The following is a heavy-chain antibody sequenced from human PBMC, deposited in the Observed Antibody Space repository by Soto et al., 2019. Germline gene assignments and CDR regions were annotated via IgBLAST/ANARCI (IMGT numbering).Heavy chain of an antibody. D-gene: IGHD1-26*01. Sequence: KPSETLSLTCAVSGYSISSGYYWGWIRQPPGKGLEWIGSIYHSGSTYYNPSLKSRVTISVDTSKNQFSLKLSSVTAADTAVYYCATRWDNDAFDIWGQGTMVTVSS. CDR1: GYSISSGYY. V-gene: IGHV4-38-2*01. J-gene: IGHJ3*02. CDR2: IYHSGST. CDR3: ATRWDNDAFDI.